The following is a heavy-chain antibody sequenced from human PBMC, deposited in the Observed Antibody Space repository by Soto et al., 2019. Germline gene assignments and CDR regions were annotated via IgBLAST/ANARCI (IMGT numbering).Heavy chain of an antibody. D-gene: IGHD2-15*01. Sequence: SETLSLTCAVYGGSFSGYYWSWIRQPPGKGLEWIGEINHSGSTNYNPSLKSRVTISVDTSKNQFSLKLSSVTAADTAVYYCARAAPRYCSGGSCYSGRDYWDQGTLVTSPQ. J-gene: IGHJ4*02. CDR2: INHSGST. CDR1: GGSFSGYY. V-gene: IGHV4-34*01. CDR3: ARAAPRYCSGGSCYSGRDY.